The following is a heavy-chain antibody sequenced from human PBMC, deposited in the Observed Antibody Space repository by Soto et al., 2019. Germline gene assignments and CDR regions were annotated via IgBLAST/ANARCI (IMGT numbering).Heavy chain of an antibody. Sequence: QVQVVQSVTEVKKPGASVKVSCKASGYTFTNYGISWVRQAPGQGLEWMGWISAYNGNTNYAQIFQGRVTLTTDTSTTTAYMELRSLRSDDTAVYYCARGDSSSGLDPWGQGTLVTVSS. CDR2: ISAYNGNT. D-gene: IGHD6-6*01. J-gene: IGHJ5*02. V-gene: IGHV1-18*01. CDR3: ARGDSSSGLDP. CDR1: GYTFTNYG.